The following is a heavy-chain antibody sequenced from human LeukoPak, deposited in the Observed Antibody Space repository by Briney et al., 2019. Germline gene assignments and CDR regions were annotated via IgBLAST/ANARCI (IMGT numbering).Heavy chain of an antibody. CDR3: ARDYDFWDPLDY. CDR2: ISRSSYYI. V-gene: IGHV3-21*06. Sequence: GGSLRLSCAASGFTFSTYTMNWVRQAPGKGLEWVSSISRSSYYIYYTDSVKGRFTISRDNAKNSLYLQMSSLRAEDTAVYFCARDYDFWDPLDYWGQGTLVTVSS. J-gene: IGHJ4*02. CDR1: GFTFSTYT. D-gene: IGHD3-3*01.